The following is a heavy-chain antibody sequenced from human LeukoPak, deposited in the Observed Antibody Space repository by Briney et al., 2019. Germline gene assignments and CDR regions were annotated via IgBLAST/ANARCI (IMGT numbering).Heavy chain of an antibody. CDR3: ARSPTPQTNDYGDYENWFDP. CDR2: ISYDGSNK. D-gene: IGHD4-17*01. V-gene: IGHV3-30-3*01. CDR1: GFTFSSYA. Sequence: GGSLRLSCAASGFTFSSYAMHWVRQAPGKGLEWVAVISYDGSNKYYADSVKGRFTISRDNSKNTLYLQMNSLRAEDTAVYYCARSPTPQTNDYGDYENWFDPWGQGTLVTVSS. J-gene: IGHJ5*02.